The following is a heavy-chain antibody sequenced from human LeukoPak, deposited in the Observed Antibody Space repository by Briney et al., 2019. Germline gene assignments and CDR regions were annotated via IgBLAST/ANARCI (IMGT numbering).Heavy chain of an antibody. CDR2: IRSKADGGTP. D-gene: IGHD2-15*01. Sequence: GGSLRLSCAASGFTFSSYWMNWARQAPGKGLEWVGHIRSKADGGTPDYIAPVKGRFTISRDDSKDTLYLQMNSLNTEDTAMYYCTTRSPARYCSDGACYSSADYWGQGTLVTVSS. CDR3: TTRSPARYCSDGACYSSADY. CDR1: GFTFSSYW. J-gene: IGHJ4*02. V-gene: IGHV3-15*07.